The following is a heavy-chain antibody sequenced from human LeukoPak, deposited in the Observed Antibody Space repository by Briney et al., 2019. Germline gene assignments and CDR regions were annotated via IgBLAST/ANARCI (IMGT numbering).Heavy chain of an antibody. CDR2: ISDDGAYI. J-gene: IGHJ1*01. CDR3: ARDILTGSQSRFQH. D-gene: IGHD3-9*01. Sequence: GGSLRLSCAASGFTFKDYALNWVRQTPGKGLEWVSSISDDGAYIYYADSVKGRFTISSDNAKNSLYLQMNSLRAEDTAVYYCARDILTGSQSRFQHWGQGTLVTVSS. V-gene: IGHV3-21*01. CDR1: GFTFKDYA.